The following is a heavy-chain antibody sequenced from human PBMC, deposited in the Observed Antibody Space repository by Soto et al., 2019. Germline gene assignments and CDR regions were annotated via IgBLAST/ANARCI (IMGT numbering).Heavy chain of an antibody. CDR2: IYYDGRT. CDR3: ARRSHTNWPAY. CDR1: GGSSSSSSHY. V-gene: IGHV4-39*01. J-gene: IGHJ4*01. Sequence: SETMSLTCTVSGGSSSSSSHYWVWIRQPPGKGLEWVGSIYYDGRTYYNASLKCRVTISVDTSKNQFSLKVNSVTVADTAVYYCARRSHTNWPAYWGHGTQVTVS. D-gene: IGHD2-8*01.